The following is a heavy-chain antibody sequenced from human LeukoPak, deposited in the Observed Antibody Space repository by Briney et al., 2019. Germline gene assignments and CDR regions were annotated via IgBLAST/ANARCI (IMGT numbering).Heavy chain of an antibody. CDR1: GGTFSIYA. Sequence: SVTVSFTASGGTFSIYAISWVRQAPGQGLEWMGGIIPIFGTANYAQKFQGRVTITADESTSTAYMELSSLRSEDTAVYYCASRSRFNWFDPWGQGTLVTVSS. J-gene: IGHJ5*02. V-gene: IGHV1-69*13. D-gene: IGHD3-16*01. CDR3: ASRSRFNWFDP. CDR2: IIPIFGTA.